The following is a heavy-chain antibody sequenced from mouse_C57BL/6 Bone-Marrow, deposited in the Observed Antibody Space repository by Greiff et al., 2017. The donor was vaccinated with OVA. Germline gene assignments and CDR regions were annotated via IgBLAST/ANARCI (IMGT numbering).Heavy chain of an antibody. CDR1: GYTFTDYY. CDR2: LGPGSGST. CDR3: ARGGVFGGKIAY. J-gene: IGHJ3*01. V-gene: IGHV1-77*01. Sequence: VQLQQSGAELVKPGASVKISCKASGYTFTDYYINWVKQRPGQGLEWIGKLGPGSGSTYYNEKFKGKATLTADKSSSTAYMQLSSLTSEDSAVYFCARGGVFGGKIAYWGQGTLVTVSA. D-gene: IGHD1-1*02.